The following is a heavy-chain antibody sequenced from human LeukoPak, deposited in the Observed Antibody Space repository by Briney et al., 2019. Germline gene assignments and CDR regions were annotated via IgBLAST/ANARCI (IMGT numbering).Heavy chain of an antibody. CDR3: VRGRDIVATAPYYYYVMHV. CDR2: IWEGESWA. J-gene: IGHJ6*02. Sequence: QAGGSLRLSCAASGFTFRGYWMNWVRQAPGKGLEWVANIWEGESWAHYVDSVTGRFIISGDRANTSLYLQMNSLRAEDSAVYFCVRGRDIVATAPYYYYVMHVWGQGTTVSVSS. CDR1: GFTFRGYW. V-gene: IGHV3-7*04. D-gene: IGHD5-12*01.